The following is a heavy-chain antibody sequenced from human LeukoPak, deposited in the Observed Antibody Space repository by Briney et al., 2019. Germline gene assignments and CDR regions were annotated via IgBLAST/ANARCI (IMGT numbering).Heavy chain of an antibody. Sequence: SETLSLTCAVSGYSISSGYYWGWIRQPPGKGLEWIGSIYHGGSTYYNPSLKSRVTISVDTSKNQFSLELSSVTAADTAVYYCARVDYEAYNWFDPWGQGTLVTVSS. CDR1: GYSISSGYY. D-gene: IGHD4-17*01. CDR2: IYHGGST. CDR3: ARVDYEAYNWFDP. V-gene: IGHV4-38-2*01. J-gene: IGHJ5*02.